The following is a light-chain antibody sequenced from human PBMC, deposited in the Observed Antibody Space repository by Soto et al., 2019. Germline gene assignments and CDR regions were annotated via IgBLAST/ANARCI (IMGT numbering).Light chain of an antibody. Sequence: IVMTQSPATLPVSPGERATLSCRTSQSVNSHLAWYQQKPGQAPRLLIFGASTRATGTPARFSGSGSGTEFTLTISSLQSEDFAVYYCQQYNEWPPWTFGQGTKVDI. CDR1: QSVNSH. J-gene: IGKJ1*01. V-gene: IGKV3-15*01. CDR2: GAS. CDR3: QQYNEWPPWT.